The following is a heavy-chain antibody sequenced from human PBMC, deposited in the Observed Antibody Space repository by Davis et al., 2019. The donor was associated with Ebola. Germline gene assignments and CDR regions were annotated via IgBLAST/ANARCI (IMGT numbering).Heavy chain of an antibody. Sequence: PGGFLRLSCAASGFTLRSHGMHWVRQAPGKGLEWVAALGNDEKDKFYADSVKGRFMISRDNSKNTLYVEMNSLRADDTAVYYCARGPTFWSGYKRWGQGTLVTVSS. CDR3: ARGPTFWSGYKR. D-gene: IGHD3-3*01. V-gene: IGHV3-33*01. J-gene: IGHJ4*02. CDR2: LGNDEKDK. CDR1: GFTLRSHG.